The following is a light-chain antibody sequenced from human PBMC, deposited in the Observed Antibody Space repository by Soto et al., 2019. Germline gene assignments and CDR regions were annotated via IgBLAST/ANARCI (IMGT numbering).Light chain of an antibody. CDR2: GAS. Sequence: DIVMTQSPVTLSVSPGDRATLSCRASQSVGHNLAWFQQKPGQAPRLLIYGASAGATGIPDRFSGSGFGTEFTLTISSLQSEDFAFYYCQQYNNSPRTFGQGTKVEMK. J-gene: IGKJ1*01. CDR3: QQYNNSPRT. CDR1: QSVGHN. V-gene: IGKV3-15*01.